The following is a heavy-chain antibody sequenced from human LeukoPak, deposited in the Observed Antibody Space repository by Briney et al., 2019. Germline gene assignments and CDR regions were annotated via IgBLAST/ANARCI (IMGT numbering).Heavy chain of an antibody. J-gene: IGHJ6*03. CDR3: AWSSLVDTAMSHYYYYYYMDV. V-gene: IGHV3-21*01. CDR2: ISSSSSYI. D-gene: IGHD5-18*01. Sequence: GGSLRLSCAASGFTFGSYSMNWVRQAPGKGLEWVSSISSSSSYIYYADSVKGRFTISRDNAKNSLYLQMNSLRAEDTAVYYCAWSSLVDTAMSHYYYYYYMDVWGKGTTVTISS. CDR1: GFTFGSYS.